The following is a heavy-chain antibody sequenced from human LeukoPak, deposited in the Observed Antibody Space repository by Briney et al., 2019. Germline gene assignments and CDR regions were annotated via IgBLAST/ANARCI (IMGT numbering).Heavy chain of an antibody. J-gene: IGHJ4*02. CDR3: TTIKRGNIFGYFDF. V-gene: IGHV4-59*11. Sequence: SETLSLTCTGSGGSMTTHHWNWIRQTPGKGLEWIGYVFDSGRTKENPSLKSRVTLSADTSKNQLSLRLSSVTAADTAVYYCTTIKRGNIFGYFDFGGQGILVTVSS. D-gene: IGHD5-18*01. CDR1: GGSMTTHH. CDR2: VFDSGRT.